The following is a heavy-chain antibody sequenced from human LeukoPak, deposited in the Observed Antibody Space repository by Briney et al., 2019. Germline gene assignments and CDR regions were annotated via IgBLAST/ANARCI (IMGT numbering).Heavy chain of an antibody. Sequence: PSETLSLTCNVSGGSIGRYFWSWIRQPPGKTLEWIGYIYYGATTTYNPSFKSRVTISVDTPKNQVSLKLKSVTAADTAFYYCARGDGSGWPGGRNFPHWGQGTLVTVSS. CDR1: GGSIGRYF. D-gene: IGHD6-19*01. J-gene: IGHJ1*01. V-gene: IGHV4-59*01. CDR2: IYYGATT. CDR3: ARGDGSGWPGGRNFPH.